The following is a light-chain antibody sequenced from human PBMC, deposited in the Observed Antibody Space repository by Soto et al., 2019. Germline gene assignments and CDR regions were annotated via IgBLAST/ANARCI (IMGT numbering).Light chain of an antibody. CDR1: QSVSSSY. CDR3: HNYGISP. J-gene: IGKJ4*01. V-gene: IGKV3-20*01. CDR2: GAS. Sequence: EIVLTQSPGTLSLSPGERATLSCRASQSVSSSYLAWYKQNPGPAPSILIYGASGGATGIPDRFSGSGSGIDFTLTISRLEPVDLAVYYCHNYGISPFGGGTKVDIK.